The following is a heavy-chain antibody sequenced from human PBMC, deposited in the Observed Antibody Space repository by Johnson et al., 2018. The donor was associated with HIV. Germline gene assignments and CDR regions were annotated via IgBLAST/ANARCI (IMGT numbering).Heavy chain of an antibody. Sequence: QVQLVESGGGVVQPGRSLRLSCAASGFTFSSYAMHWVRQAPGKGLEWVAVISYDGSNKYYADSVKGRFTISRDNSKNTLYLQMNSLRAEDTAVYYCARAPPGGAFDIWGQGTMVTVSS. CDR1: GFTFSSYA. D-gene: IGHD6-25*01. V-gene: IGHV3-30-3*01. CDR2: ISYDGSNK. J-gene: IGHJ3*02. CDR3: ARAPPGGAFDI.